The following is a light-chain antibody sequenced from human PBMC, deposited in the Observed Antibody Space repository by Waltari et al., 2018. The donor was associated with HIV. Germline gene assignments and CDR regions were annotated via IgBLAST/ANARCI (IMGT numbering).Light chain of an antibody. J-gene: IGLJ1*01. V-gene: IGLV2-18*02. CDR2: EVK. CDR1: SSDIGAYNR. Sequence: QSALTQPPSVSASPGQSVTISCTGTSSDIGAYNRVSWYLQPPGTAPKVIIYEVKHRPSGVPDRFSGSKSGSTASLTISGLQAEDEADYFCSSYKNNNTLVFGTGTKVTVL. CDR3: SSYKNNNTLV.